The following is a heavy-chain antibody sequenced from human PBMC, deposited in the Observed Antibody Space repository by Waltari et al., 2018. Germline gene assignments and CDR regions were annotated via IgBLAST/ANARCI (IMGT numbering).Heavy chain of an antibody. Sequence: EVQLVESGGGLVQPGESLRLSCAASGFTFSSYSMNWVREAPGKGLEWVSYLSRSSSNIYYADSVKGRFTISRDSVKNLLYLQMNNLRIEDTAVYYCARDYYGDYVFDYWGQGTLVTVSS. J-gene: IGHJ4*02. CDR3: ARDYYGDYVFDY. D-gene: IGHD4-17*01. V-gene: IGHV3-48*01. CDR2: LSRSSSNI. CDR1: GFTFSSYS.